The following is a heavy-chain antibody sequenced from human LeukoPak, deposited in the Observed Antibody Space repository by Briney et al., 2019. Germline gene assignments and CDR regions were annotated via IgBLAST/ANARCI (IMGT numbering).Heavy chain of an antibody. J-gene: IGHJ4*02. Sequence: PSETLSLTCTVSGGSISSSNYHWGWIRQPPGKGLEWIGGIYYSGSTYYNPSLKSRVTISVDTSKNQFSLKLSSVTAADTAVYYCARGPRYFGWLHMTSHYFDYWGQGTLVTVSS. V-gene: IGHV4-39*07. CDR1: GGSISSSNYH. CDR3: ARGPRYFGWLHMTSHYFDY. CDR2: IYYSGST. D-gene: IGHD3-9*01.